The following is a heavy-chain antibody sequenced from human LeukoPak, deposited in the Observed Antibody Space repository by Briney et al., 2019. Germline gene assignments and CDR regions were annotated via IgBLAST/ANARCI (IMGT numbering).Heavy chain of an antibody. V-gene: IGHV1-24*01. Sequence: ASVKVSCKVSGYTLTELSMHWVRQAPGKGLEWMGGFDPEDGETIYAQKFQGRVTMTEDTSTDTAYMELSGLRSEDTAVYYCATSITMIVVVILDYWGQGTLVTVSS. D-gene: IGHD3-22*01. J-gene: IGHJ4*02. CDR1: GYTLTELS. CDR2: FDPEDGET. CDR3: ATSITMIVVVILDY.